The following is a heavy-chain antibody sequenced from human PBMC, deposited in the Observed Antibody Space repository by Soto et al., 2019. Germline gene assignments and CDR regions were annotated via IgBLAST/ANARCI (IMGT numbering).Heavy chain of an antibody. CDR3: ARGRSVRSYDDSSGYPRDFGY. J-gene: IGHJ4*02. D-gene: IGHD3-22*01. V-gene: IGHV3-21*01. CDR1: GFTFSSYS. Sequence: PGGSLRLSCAASGFTFSSYSMNWVRQAPGKGLEWVSSISSSSSYIYYADSVKGRFTISRDNAKNSLYLQMNSLRAEDTAVYYCARGRSVRSYDDSSGYPRDFGYWGQGTLVTVSS. CDR2: ISSSSSYI.